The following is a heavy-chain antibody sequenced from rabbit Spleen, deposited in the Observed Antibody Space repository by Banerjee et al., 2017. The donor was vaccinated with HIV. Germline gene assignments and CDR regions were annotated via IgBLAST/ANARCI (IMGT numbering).Heavy chain of an antibody. CDR2: IGSNSDNT. CDR1: GFSFSGRYV. D-gene: IGHD2-1*01. Sequence: QEQLVESGGGLVQPEGSLTLTCTASGFSFSGRYVMSWVRQAPGKGLEWIGCIGSNSDNTVYATWAKGRFTISKTSSTTVTLQMTSLTAADTATYFCARGSAAMTMVITGFYFNLWGQGTLVTVS. V-gene: IGHV1S45*01. J-gene: IGHJ4*01. CDR3: ARGSAAMTMVITGFYFNL.